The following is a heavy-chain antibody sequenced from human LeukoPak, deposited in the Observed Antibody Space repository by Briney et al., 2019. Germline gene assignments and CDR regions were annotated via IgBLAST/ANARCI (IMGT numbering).Heavy chain of an antibody. J-gene: IGHJ4*02. CDR2: IYYSGST. Sequence: SETLSLTCTVSGGSISSYYWSWIRQPPGKGLEWIGYIYYSGSTNYNPSLKSRVTISVDTSKNQFSLKLSSVTAADTAVYYCARHEGKQLVFDYWGQGTLVTVS. CDR3: ARHEGKQLVFDY. V-gene: IGHV4-59*08. D-gene: IGHD6-6*01. CDR1: GGSISSYY.